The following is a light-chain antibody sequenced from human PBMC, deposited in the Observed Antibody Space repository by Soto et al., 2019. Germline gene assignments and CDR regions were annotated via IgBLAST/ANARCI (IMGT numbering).Light chain of an antibody. CDR3: QQYGSSPGT. CDR1: QSVTSNY. CDR2: GAS. V-gene: IGKV3-20*01. Sequence: ESVLTQSPGTLSLSPGERATLSCRASQSVTSNYLAWYQQKPGQAPRLLIFGASIRDTGIPDRFSGSGSGTDFTLTISRLEPEDFAVYYCQQYGSSPGTFVHGT. J-gene: IGKJ1*01.